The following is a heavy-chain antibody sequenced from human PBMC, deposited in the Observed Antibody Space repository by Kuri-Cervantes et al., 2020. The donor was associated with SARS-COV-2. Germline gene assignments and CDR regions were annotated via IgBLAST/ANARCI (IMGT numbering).Heavy chain of an antibody. D-gene: IGHD7-27*01. CDR3: ARQGWGPCYFDY. J-gene: IGHJ4*02. V-gene: IGHV4-34*01. CDR2: VNHNGGA. CDR1: GGSLSGSY. Sequence: SQTLSLTCAIYGGSLSGSYWSWIRQSPGKRLEWSGEVNHNGGANYNPSLRRRVTISVDPSKAQFPLKLSSVTAADTAVYYWARQGWGPCYFDYWGQGTLVTVSS.